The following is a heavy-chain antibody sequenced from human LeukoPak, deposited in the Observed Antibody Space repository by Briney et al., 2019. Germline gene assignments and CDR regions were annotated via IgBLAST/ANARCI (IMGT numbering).Heavy chain of an antibody. CDR1: GYNFRDHG. V-gene: IGHV1-18*04. D-gene: IGHD3-22*01. CDR3: ARQADDYYDSSGYFDY. J-gene: IGHJ4*02. CDR2: IANDNGNT. Sequence: ASVKVSCKASGYNFRDHGISWVRQAPGQGLEWMGWIANDNGNTNYGSNFQGRGTMTTDTSTSTAYMELRNLRSDDTAVYYCARQADDYYDSSGYFDYWGRGTLVTVSS.